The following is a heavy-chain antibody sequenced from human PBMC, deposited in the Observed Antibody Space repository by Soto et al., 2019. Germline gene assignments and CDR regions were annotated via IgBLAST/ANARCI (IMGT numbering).Heavy chain of an antibody. CDR2: IYTNEIT. V-gene: IGHV4-4*07. CDR3: AREVAVAARSLDY. Sequence: QVQLQESGPGLVKPSETLSLTCTVSGGSFSSYYWSWIRQPAGKGLEWIGRIYTNEITNYNPSLKSRVTMSVDTSKKQFSLNMTSVTAADTAVYFCAREVAVAARSLDYWGQGTLVTVSS. J-gene: IGHJ4*02. D-gene: IGHD6-6*01. CDR1: GGSFSSYY.